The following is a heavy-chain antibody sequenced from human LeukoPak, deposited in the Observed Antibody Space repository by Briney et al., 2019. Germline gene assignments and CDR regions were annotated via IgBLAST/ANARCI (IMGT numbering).Heavy chain of an antibody. CDR1: GYTFTSYG. V-gene: IGHV1-18*01. Sequence: ASVKVSFKASGYTFTSYGISWVRQAPGQGLEWMGWISAYNGNTNYAQKLQGRVTMTTDTSTSTAYMELRSLRSDDTAVYYCARDSPTYYYDSSGYYRYFDYWGQGTLVTVSS. CDR3: ARDSPTYYYDSSGYYRYFDY. J-gene: IGHJ4*02. D-gene: IGHD3-22*01. CDR2: ISAYNGNT.